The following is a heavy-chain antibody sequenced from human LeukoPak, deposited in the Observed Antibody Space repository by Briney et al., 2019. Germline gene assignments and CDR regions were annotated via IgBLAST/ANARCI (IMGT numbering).Heavy chain of an antibody. Sequence: ASVKVSCKASGYTFTSYGIRWVRQAPGQRLEWMGWISVYNGHTNYAQKLQDRVTMTTDTSMNTAYMELRSLRSDDTAVYYCAKFCSGGGCYHNWFDPWGQGTLVTVSS. CDR2: ISVYNGHT. J-gene: IGHJ5*02. CDR3: AKFCSGGGCYHNWFDP. D-gene: IGHD2-15*01. V-gene: IGHV1-18*01. CDR1: GYTFTSYG.